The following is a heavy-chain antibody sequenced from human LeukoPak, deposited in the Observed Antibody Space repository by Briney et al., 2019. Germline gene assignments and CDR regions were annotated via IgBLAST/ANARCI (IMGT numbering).Heavy chain of an antibody. Sequence: GASAWASRKAFGYSFTSYSMQWVRPTPAQRLERMGEIKPSGGSTSYAPKFQRRVTMSRDTSTSTVYMELSMIRSEETAVYYSVKGGVGGGIAVEADYWGQGTLVTVFS. CDR1: GYSFTSYS. CDR2: IKPSGGST. CDR3: VKGGVGGGIAVEADY. V-gene: IGHV1-46*01. D-gene: IGHD6-19*01. J-gene: IGHJ4*02.